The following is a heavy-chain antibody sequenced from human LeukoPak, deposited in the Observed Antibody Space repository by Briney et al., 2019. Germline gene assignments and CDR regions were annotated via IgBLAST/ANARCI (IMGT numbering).Heavy chain of an antibody. CDR3: AKEGGRITMIVVIPSPYDY. Sequence: PGGSLRLSCAASGFTFSSYAMSWVRQAPGKGLEWVSAISGSGGSTYYADSVKGRFTISRDNSKNTLYLQMNSLRAEDTAVYYCAKEGGRITMIVVIPSPYDYWGQGTLVTVSS. D-gene: IGHD3-22*01. CDR2: ISGSGGST. CDR1: GFTFSSYA. J-gene: IGHJ4*02. V-gene: IGHV3-23*01.